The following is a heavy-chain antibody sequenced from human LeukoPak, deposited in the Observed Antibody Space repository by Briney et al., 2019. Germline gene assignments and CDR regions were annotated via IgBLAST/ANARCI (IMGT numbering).Heavy chain of an antibody. CDR2: INHSGST. V-gene: IGHV4-34*01. J-gene: IGHJ6*02. CDR1: GGSFSDHY. Sequence: SETLSLTCAVYGGSFSDHYWSWIRQPPGKGLEWIGEINHSGSTNYNSSLKSRVTISVDTSKTQISLKLRSVTAADTAVYYCARIPPDMDVWGQGTAVTVSS. CDR3: ARIPPDMDV. D-gene: IGHD2-21*01.